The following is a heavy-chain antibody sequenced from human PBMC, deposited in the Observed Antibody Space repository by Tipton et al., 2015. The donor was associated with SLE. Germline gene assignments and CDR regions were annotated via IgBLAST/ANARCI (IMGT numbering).Heavy chain of an antibody. Sequence: TLSLTCTVSGDSINSGTYYWSWVRQPPGKGLGWMGFIYYTGSTNYNPSLKSRVTISVDTSKNQFSLKLSSVTAADTAVYYCARVDSTVTTGLDYWGQGILVTVSS. CDR3: ARVDSTVTTGLDY. V-gene: IGHV4-61*01. D-gene: IGHD4-17*01. CDR1: GDSINSGTYY. CDR2: IYYTGST. J-gene: IGHJ4*02.